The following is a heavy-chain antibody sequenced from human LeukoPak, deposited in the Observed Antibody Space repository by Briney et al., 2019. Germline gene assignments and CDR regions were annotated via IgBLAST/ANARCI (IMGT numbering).Heavy chain of an antibody. Sequence: ASVKVSCKASGYTFTGYYMHWVRQAPGQGLEWMGWINPNTGGTNYAQKFQGRVTMTRDTSISTAYMELSSLRSEDTAVYYCARDTIAAAGLTWGQGTLVTVSS. J-gene: IGHJ5*02. D-gene: IGHD6-13*01. CDR1: GYTFTGYY. CDR2: INPNTGGT. CDR3: ARDTIAAAGLT. V-gene: IGHV1-2*02.